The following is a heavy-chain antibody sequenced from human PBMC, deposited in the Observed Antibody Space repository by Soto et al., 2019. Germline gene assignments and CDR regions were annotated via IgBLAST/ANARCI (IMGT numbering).Heavy chain of an antibody. CDR2: IYHSGST. J-gene: IGHJ6*02. D-gene: IGHD3-10*01. CDR1: GGSIASSNW. V-gene: IGHV4-4*02. Sequence: PSETLSLTCGVSGGSIASSNWWSWVRQTPGKGLEWIGEIYHSGSTNYNPSLKSRVSISVDRSKTQFSLKLTSVTAADTAVYYCARLRVIMLRGVQNYYGMDVWGQGTTVTVSS. CDR3: ARLRVIMLRGVQNYYGMDV.